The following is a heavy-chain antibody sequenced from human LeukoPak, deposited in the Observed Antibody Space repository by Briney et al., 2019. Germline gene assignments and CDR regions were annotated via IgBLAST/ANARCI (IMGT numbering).Heavy chain of an antibody. CDR2: ISGSGDNT. CDR1: GFTFSSYA. CDR3: AKAGSSGWYFYYYGMDV. J-gene: IGHJ6*02. D-gene: IGHD6-19*01. V-gene: IGHV3-23*01. Sequence: GGSLRLSCAASGFTFSSYAMSWVRQAPGKGLEWVSAISGSGDNTYYADSVKGRFTISRDNSKNTLYLQMNSLRAEDTAVYYCAKAGSSGWYFYYYGMDVWGQGTTVTVSS.